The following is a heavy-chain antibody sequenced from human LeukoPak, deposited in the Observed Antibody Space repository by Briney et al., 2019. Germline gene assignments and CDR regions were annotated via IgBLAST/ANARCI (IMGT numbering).Heavy chain of an antibody. CDR3: ARDRFQYYYDSSGDGAFDI. CDR1: GFTFSSYG. V-gene: IGHV3-33*01. Sequence: GGSLRLSCAASGFTFSSYGMHWVRQAPSKGLEWVAVIWYDGSNKYYADSVKGRFTISRDNSKNTLYLQMNSLRAEDTAVYYCARDRFQYYYDSSGDGAFDIWGQGTMVTVSS. D-gene: IGHD3-22*01. CDR2: IWYDGSNK. J-gene: IGHJ3*02.